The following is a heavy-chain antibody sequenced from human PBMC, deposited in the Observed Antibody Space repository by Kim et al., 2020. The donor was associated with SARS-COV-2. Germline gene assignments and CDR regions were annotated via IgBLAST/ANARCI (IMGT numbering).Heavy chain of an antibody. CDR3: ARGTSDDWFDP. J-gene: IGHJ5*02. CDR1: GFTFSNYK. Sequence: GGSLRLSCEASGFTFSNYKMNWVRQAPGKGLEWVSSITKSSTYIYYADSVKGRFTISRDNAKDSLYLQMNSLRVEDTALYYCARGTSDDWFDPWGQGILVTVSS. CDR2: ITKSSTYI. V-gene: IGHV3-21*01. D-gene: IGHD2-2*01.